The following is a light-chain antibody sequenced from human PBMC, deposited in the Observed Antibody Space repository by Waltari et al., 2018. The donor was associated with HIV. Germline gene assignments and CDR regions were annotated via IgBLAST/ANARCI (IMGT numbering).Light chain of an antibody. CDR2: GAS. CDR3: QQYNKWPRT. J-gene: IGKJ4*02. V-gene: IGKV3-15*01. Sequence: EIVMTQSQATLSVSPGERGTLSCRASENINTPLAWYQPKPGQAPRLLISGASTRATGIPARFSGSGSGTDFTLNIGTLQSEDFAVYYCQQYNKWPRTFGRGTKVEI. CDR1: ENINTP.